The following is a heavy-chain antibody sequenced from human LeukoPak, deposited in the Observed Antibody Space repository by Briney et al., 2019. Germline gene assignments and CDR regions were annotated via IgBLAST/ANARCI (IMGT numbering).Heavy chain of an antibody. CDR1: GFTFSDYY. D-gene: IGHD3-22*01. Sequence: GGSLRLSCAASGFTFSDYYMSWIRQAPGKGLEWVSYISSSGSMISDADSVKGRFTISRDNAKKSLYLQMNSLRAEDTAVYYCARDGDSSGFDYWGQGTLVTVSS. CDR3: ARDGDSSGFDY. V-gene: IGHV3-11*04. J-gene: IGHJ4*02. CDR2: ISSSGSMI.